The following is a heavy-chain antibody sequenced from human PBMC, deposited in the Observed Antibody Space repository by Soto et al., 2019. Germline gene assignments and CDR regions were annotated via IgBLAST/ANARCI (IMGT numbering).Heavy chain of an antibody. V-gene: IGHV1-3*01. CDR3: ARDTGDGTFDF. CDR1: GYAFSSYA. Sequence: ASVKVSCKASGYAFSSYAMHWVRQAPGQRLEWMGWINAGYGNTKSSQKFQDRVTISRDTSASTAYMELTSLRSEDTAVYYCARDTGDGTFDFWGQGTLVTVSS. CDR2: INAGYGNT. D-gene: IGHD7-27*01. J-gene: IGHJ4*02.